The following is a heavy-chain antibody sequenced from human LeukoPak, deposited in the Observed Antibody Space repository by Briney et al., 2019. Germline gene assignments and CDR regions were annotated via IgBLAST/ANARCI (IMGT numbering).Heavy chain of an antibody. CDR1: GFTFSSYA. D-gene: IGHD1-26*01. CDR2: ISGGGGST. J-gene: IGHJ4*02. CDR3: AKGGKWDVTPFDY. Sequence: GGSLRLSCAASGFTFSSYAMSWVRQTPGKGLEWVSAISGGGGSTYYADSVKGRFTISRDNSKNTLYLQVNSLRAEDTAVYYCAKGGKWDVTPFDYWGQGTLVTVSS. V-gene: IGHV3-23*01.